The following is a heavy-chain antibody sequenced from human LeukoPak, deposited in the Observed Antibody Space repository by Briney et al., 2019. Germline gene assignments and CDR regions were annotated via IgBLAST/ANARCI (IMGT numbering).Heavy chain of an antibody. CDR3: ARLMRAGYSSSWSLSGYYYGMDV. D-gene: IGHD6-13*01. CDR1: GGSFSGYY. J-gene: IGHJ6*02. CDR2: INHSGST. Sequence: SETLSLTCAVYGGSFSGYYWRWIRQPPGKGLEWIGEINHSGSTNYNPSLKSRVTISVDTSKNQFSLKLSSVTAADTAVYYCARLMRAGYSSSWSLSGYYYGMDVWGQGTTVTVSS. V-gene: IGHV4-34*01.